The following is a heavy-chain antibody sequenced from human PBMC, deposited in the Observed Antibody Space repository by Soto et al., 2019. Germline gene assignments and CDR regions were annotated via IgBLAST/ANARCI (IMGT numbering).Heavy chain of an antibody. CDR2: IRPASGNT. J-gene: IGHJ4*02. CDR3: VREPPEAYKFDY. D-gene: IGHD1-1*01. Sequence: ASVKVSCKTSGYTFTSYYLHWMRQAPGQGLEWMGIIRPASGNTLYTQKFQGRVTMTMDTSTWTVYMELSSLRSEDTAVYYCVREPPEAYKFDYWGQGTLVTVSS. CDR1: GYTFTSYY. V-gene: IGHV1-46*03.